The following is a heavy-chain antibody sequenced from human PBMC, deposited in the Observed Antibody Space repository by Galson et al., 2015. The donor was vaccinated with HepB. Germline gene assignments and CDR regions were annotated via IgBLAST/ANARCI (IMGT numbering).Heavy chain of an antibody. Sequence: SVKVSCKASGFTFTSSAMQWVRQARGQRLEWIGWIVVGSGNTNYAQKFQERVTITRDMSTSTAYMELSSLRSEDTAVYYCAAATVVTPLHFDLWGRGTLVTVSS. CDR2: IVVGSGNT. D-gene: IGHD4-23*01. CDR1: GFTFTSSA. J-gene: IGHJ2*01. CDR3: AAATVVTPLHFDL. V-gene: IGHV1-58*02.